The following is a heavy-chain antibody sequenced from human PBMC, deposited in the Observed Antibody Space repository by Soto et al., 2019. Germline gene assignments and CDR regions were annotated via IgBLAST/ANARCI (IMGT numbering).Heavy chain of an antibody. CDR2: IYYTGST. CDR1: GGSIITYY. CDR3: AREQPAASYFYGMDV. D-gene: IGHD2-2*01. J-gene: IGHJ6*02. Sequence: SETLSLTCTVSGGSIITYYWSWIRQPPGKGLEWIGYIYYTGSTKYNPSLESRVTISVDTSKNQFSLRLSSVTAADTAVYYCAREQPAASYFYGMDVWGLGNTVTVSS. V-gene: IGHV4-59*01.